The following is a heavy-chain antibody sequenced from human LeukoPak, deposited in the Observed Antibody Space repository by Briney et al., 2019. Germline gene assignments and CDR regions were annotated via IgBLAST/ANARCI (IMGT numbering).Heavy chain of an antibody. J-gene: IGHJ3*02. Sequence: SETLSLTCDVYGGSFSGYYWSWIRQPPGKGLEWLGDINHSGSTNYNPSLKSRVTISVDTSKNQFSLKLSSVTAADTAVYYCARGFLEWGIAAAGDAFDIWGQGTMVTVSS. CDR1: GGSFSGYY. CDR2: INHSGST. D-gene: IGHD6-13*01. V-gene: IGHV4-34*01. CDR3: ARGFLEWGIAAAGDAFDI.